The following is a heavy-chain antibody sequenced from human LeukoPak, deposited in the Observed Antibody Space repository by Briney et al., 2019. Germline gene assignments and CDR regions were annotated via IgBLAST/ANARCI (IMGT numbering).Heavy chain of an antibody. V-gene: IGHV1-24*01. D-gene: IGHD2-2*01. CDR2: FHPAGSQF. CDR3: ATGVICATTTCPGYRNFYFFMDV. CDR1: GFTLSELS. Sequence: GASVKVSCKVSGFTLSELSMNWVRQAPGKGLEWVGGFHPAGSQFFYGPSFRGRVILTEDPSTNTAFMEVTSMRPDDTAVYYCATGVICATTTCPGYRNFYFFMDVWGEGTAVTVSS. J-gene: IGHJ6*03.